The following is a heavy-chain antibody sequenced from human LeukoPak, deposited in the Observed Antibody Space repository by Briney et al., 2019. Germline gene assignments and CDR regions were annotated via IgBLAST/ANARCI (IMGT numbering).Heavy chain of an antibody. Sequence: GGSLRLSCAASGFSLSNYGMHWVRQAPGKGLEWVAALLYDGNTKHYADSLKGRFTISRDISKNTFYLQMNSLTAEDTAVYYCARDHRPEIQYYYMDVWGKGTTVAVSS. V-gene: IGHV3-33*01. D-gene: IGHD1-14*01. CDR3: ARDHRPEIQYYYMDV. CDR2: LLYDGNTK. CDR1: GFSLSNYG. J-gene: IGHJ6*03.